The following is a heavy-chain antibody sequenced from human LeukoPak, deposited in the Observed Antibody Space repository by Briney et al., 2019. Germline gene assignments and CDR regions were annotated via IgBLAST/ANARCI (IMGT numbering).Heavy chain of an antibody. V-gene: IGHV1-2*02. J-gene: IGHJ4*02. CDR3: ARDLLRNSDLDY. CDR1: GGTFSSYA. CDR2: IHPNSGAT. Sequence: ASVKVSCKASGGTFSSYAISWVRQAPGQGLEWMGWIHPNSGATNYAQNFQGRVTMTRDTSMSAAYMELSSLRSDDTAVYYCARDLLRNSDLDYWGQGTLVTVSS. D-gene: IGHD2-15*01.